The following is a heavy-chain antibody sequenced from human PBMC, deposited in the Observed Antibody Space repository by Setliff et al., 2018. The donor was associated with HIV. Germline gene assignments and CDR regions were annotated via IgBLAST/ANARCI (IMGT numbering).Heavy chain of an antibody. Sequence: GGSLRLSCAASGFTFSNYAMHWVRQAPGKGLEWVAVISYDGSNKYYADSVKGRFTISRDNAKNLLYLQLNTLRVDDTAVYYCARSTEGYFDLWGRGTLVTVSS. V-gene: IGHV3-30-3*01. D-gene: IGHD2-2*01. CDR1: GFTFSNYA. CDR3: ARSTEGYFDL. J-gene: IGHJ2*01. CDR2: ISYDGSNK.